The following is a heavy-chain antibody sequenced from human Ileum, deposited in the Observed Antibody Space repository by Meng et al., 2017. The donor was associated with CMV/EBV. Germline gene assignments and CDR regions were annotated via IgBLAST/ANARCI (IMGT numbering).Heavy chain of an antibody. CDR3: ARDLWSGSSDYFDY. J-gene: IGHJ4*02. CDR1: GYTFIDYY. D-gene: IGHD3-3*01. Sequence: QVQLVRFGVEVKKPGASGKVSCKASGYTFIDYYIQWVRQAPGQGLEWMGWINPKNGGTLYAQKFQGRVTMTRDTSINTVYMELNRLTSDDTAVYFCARDLWSGSSDYFDYWGQGTLVTVSS. V-gene: IGHV1-2*02. CDR2: INPKNGGT.